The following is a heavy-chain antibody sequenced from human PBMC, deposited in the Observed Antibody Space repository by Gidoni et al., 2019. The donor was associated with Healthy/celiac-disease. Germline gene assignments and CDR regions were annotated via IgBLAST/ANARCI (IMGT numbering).Heavy chain of an antibody. CDR1: GGSFRGYY. J-gene: IGHJ2*01. CDR3: ARIGGIVVEPASRRGYFDL. V-gene: IGHV4-34*01. Sequence: QVQLQQWGAGLLKPSETLSLPCAAYGGSFRGYYWSWIGQPPGKGLEWIGEINHSGNTNYNPSLKSRVTISIDTSKNQFSLELSSVTAADTAVYYCARIGGIVVEPASRRGYFDLWGRGTLVTVSS. CDR2: INHSGNT. D-gene: IGHD2-2*01.